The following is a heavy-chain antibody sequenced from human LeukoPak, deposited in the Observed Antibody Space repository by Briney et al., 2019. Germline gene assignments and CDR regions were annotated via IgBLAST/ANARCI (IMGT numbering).Heavy chain of an antibody. V-gene: IGHV3-33*01. J-gene: IGHJ6*03. D-gene: IGHD6-13*01. Sequence: GGSLRLSCAASGFTFSSYGMHWVRQAPGKGLEWVAVIWYDGSNKYYADSVKGRFTISRDNSKNTLYLQMNSLRAEDTAVYYCARDPGSWNRYYYMDVWGKGTTVTVSS. CDR1: GFTFSSYG. CDR2: IWYDGSNK. CDR3: ARDPGSWNRYYYMDV.